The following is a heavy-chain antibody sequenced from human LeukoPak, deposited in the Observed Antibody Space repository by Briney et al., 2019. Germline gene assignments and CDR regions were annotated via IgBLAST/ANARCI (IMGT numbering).Heavy chain of an antibody. CDR2: INPNSGGT. CDR1: GYTFTGYY. D-gene: IGHD3-16*02. J-gene: IGHJ3*02. V-gene: IGHV1-2*02. Sequence: ASVKVSCKASGYTFTGYYMHWVRQAPGQGLEWMGWINPNSGGTNYAQKFQGRVTMTRDTSISTAYMELSRLRSDDTAVYYCARDQYDYVWGSYRPDAFDIWGQGTMVTVSS. CDR3: ARDQYDYVWGSYRPDAFDI.